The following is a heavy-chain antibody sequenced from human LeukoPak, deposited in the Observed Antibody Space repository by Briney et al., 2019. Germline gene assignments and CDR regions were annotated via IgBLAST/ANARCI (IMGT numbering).Heavy chain of an antibody. CDR2: ISIGGTTI. CDR1: GFTFSDYY. Sequence: PGGSLRLSCAASGFTFSDYYMSWIRQAPGKGLEWVSYISIGGTTIYYADSVKARFTISRHNAKNSLYLQMNSLRAEDTAVYYCAREVTDTAMESYGMDVWGQGTTVTVSS. V-gene: IGHV3-11*01. D-gene: IGHD5-18*01. CDR3: AREVTDTAMESYGMDV. J-gene: IGHJ6*02.